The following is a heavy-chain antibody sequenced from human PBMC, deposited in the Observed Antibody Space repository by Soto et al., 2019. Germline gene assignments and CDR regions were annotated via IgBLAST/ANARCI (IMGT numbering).Heavy chain of an antibody. V-gene: IGHV4-59*01. CDR2: IYYSGST. Sequence: SETLSVTCTVSGGSISSYYWSWIRQPPGKGLEWIGYIYYSGSTNYNPSLKSRVTISVDTSKNQFSLKLSSVTAADTAVYYCARCNLMTTPSFYGMDVWGHGTTVTVSS. D-gene: IGHD4-4*01. J-gene: IGHJ6*02. CDR3: ARCNLMTTPSFYGMDV. CDR1: GGSISSYY.